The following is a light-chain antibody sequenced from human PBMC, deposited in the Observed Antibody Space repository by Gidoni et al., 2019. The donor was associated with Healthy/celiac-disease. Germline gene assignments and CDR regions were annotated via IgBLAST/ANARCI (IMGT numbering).Light chain of an antibody. Sequence: QSAPTQPPSASGSPGQSVTISCTGTSSDVGGYNYVSWFQQLPGKAPKLMIYEVSKRPSGVPDRFSGSKSGNTASLTVSGLQAEDEADYYCSSYAGSNDWVFGGGTKLTVL. J-gene: IGLJ3*02. V-gene: IGLV2-8*01. CDR2: EVS. CDR3: SSYAGSNDWV. CDR1: SSDVGGYNY.